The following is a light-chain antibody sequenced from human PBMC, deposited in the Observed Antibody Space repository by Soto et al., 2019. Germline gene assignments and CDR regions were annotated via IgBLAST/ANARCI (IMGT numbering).Light chain of an antibody. J-gene: IGKJ3*01. V-gene: IGKV3-20*01. CDR2: RGS. CDR1: QNIRGNE. CDR3: QDYGNSAPST. Sequence: VLTQSPGTLSLSPGERATLSCRASQNIRGNEVAGYQQKPGQSPRLLIDRGSSRATGIPDRFSGRASGTDFSISSTRLEPADFAVYYCQDYGNSAPSTFGHGTKVESK.